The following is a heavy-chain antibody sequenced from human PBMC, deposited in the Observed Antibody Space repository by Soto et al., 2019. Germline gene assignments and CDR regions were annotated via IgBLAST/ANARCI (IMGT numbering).Heavy chain of an antibody. CDR2: IKDGGST. CDR3: ARGQEGVVATH. J-gene: IGHJ4*02. D-gene: IGHD2-15*01. V-gene: IGHV4-34*01. CDR1: GGSFTGYY. Sequence: QVQLQQWGAGLLKPSETLSLTCAVNGGSFTGYYWSWVRQPPGKGLVWIGEIKDGGSTNYSPSLRSRFTISADTSKKQFSLKVTSVTAADTAVYYCARGQEGVVATHWDQGTLVTVSS.